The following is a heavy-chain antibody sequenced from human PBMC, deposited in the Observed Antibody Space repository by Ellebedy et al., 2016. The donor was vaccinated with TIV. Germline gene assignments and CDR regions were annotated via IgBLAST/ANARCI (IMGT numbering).Heavy chain of an antibody. D-gene: IGHD2-15*01. J-gene: IGHJ4*02. CDR2: LIPVFGTT. Sequence: AASVKVSCKASGGTFNTYGITWVRQAPGQGLEWMGGLIPVFGTTKYAQKFQGRVTITADESTSTAYMELSSLRSEDTAVYYCARVGLRSQTFDYWGQGTLVTVSS. CDR1: GGTFNTYG. CDR3: ARVGLRSQTFDY. V-gene: IGHV1-69*13.